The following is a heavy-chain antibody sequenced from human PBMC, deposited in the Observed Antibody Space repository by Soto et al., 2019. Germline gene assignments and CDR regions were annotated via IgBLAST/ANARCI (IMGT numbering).Heavy chain of an antibody. CDR3: ARSIITDTLPYYYYYYMDV. Sequence: QVQLQESGPGLVKPSQTLSLTCTVSGGSISSGGYYWSWIRQHPGKGLEWIGYIYYSGSTYYNPSLKSRVTISVDTSKNQCSLKLSSVTAADTAVYYCARSIITDTLPYYYYYYMDVWGKGTTVTVSS. J-gene: IGHJ6*03. CDR1: GGSISSGGYY. V-gene: IGHV4-31*03. CDR2: IYYSGST. D-gene: IGHD3-16*01.